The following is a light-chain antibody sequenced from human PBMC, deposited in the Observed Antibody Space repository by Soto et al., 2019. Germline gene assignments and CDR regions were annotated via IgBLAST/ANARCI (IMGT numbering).Light chain of an antibody. Sequence: IQMTQSPSSLSASVGDRVTITCRASQGISIDLTWYQHKPGKAPKLLIYGASNLQSGVPSRFSGSGSGTDFTLTISSLQPEDFATYYCLQDYNYPLTFGQGTRLDIK. V-gene: IGKV1-6*01. CDR1: QGISID. CDR3: LQDYNYPLT. J-gene: IGKJ5*01. CDR2: GAS.